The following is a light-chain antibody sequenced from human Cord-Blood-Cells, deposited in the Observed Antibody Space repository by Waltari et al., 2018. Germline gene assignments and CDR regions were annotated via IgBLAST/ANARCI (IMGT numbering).Light chain of an antibody. CDR2: QDR. J-gene: IGLJ1*01. CDR1: QSGDQY. CDR3: QAWDSSTAV. V-gene: IGLV3-1*01. Sequence: SYELTQPPSASVSPGQTATITCPGDQSGDQYACWYQQKPGQSPVLVIYQDRKRPSGIPERFAGSNSGNTATLTISGTQAMDEADYYCQAWDSSTAVFGTGTKVTVL.